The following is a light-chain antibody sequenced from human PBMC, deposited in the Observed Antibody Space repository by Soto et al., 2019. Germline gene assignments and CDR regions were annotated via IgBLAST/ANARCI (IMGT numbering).Light chain of an antibody. CDR2: DAS. V-gene: IGKV3-20*01. CDR3: QHYDSSLWT. J-gene: IGKJ1*01. CDR1: QSISSTY. Sequence: EIVLTQSPGTLSLSPGERATLSCRASQSISSTYLAWYQQKPGQAPRLLIYDASNRATGIPDRFSGSGSGTDFTLTISRLEPEDFAVYYCQHYDSSLWTFGQGTQVEIK.